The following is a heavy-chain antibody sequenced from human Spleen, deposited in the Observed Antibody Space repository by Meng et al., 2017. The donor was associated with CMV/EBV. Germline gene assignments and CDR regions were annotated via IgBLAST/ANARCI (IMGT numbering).Heavy chain of an antibody. V-gene: IGHV5-51*01. D-gene: IGHD3-22*01. CDR3: ARHSYDSSGDYPGLDY. Sequence: GGSLRLSCKGSGYRFTNYWITWVRQMPGKGLEWMGIIYPGDSETRYSPSFQGQVTISADKSINTAYLQWSSLKASDTAMYYCARHSYDSSGDYPGLDYWGQGTLVTVSS. CDR1: GYRFTNYW. J-gene: IGHJ4*02. CDR2: IYPGDSET.